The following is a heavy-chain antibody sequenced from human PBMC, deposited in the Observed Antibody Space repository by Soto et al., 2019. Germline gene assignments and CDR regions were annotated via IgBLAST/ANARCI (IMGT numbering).Heavy chain of an antibody. J-gene: IGHJ4*02. CDR3: ARVMLGGHSDY. Sequence: GGSLRLSCAASGFTFSTYIMHWVRQAPGKGLEWVAIIFPNGRDKDYADSVKGRFTMTRNTSIRTAYIDLSSLSSDDTAVYYCARVMLGGHSDYWGQGTLVTVSS. CDR2: IFPNGRDK. D-gene: IGHD2-15*01. CDR1: GFTFSTYI. V-gene: IGHV3-30*04.